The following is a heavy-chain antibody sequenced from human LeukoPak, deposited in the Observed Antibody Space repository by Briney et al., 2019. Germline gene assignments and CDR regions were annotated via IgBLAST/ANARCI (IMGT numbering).Heavy chain of an antibody. J-gene: IGHJ3*02. Sequence: SETLSLTCTVSGGSISSYYWSWIRQPPGKGLEWIGYIYYSGSTNYNPSLKSRVTISVDTPKNQFSLKLSSVTAADTAVYYCARGNYDILTGYPHAFDIWGQGTMVTVSS. D-gene: IGHD3-9*01. V-gene: IGHV4-59*01. CDR3: ARGNYDILTGYPHAFDI. CDR1: GGSISSYY. CDR2: IYYSGST.